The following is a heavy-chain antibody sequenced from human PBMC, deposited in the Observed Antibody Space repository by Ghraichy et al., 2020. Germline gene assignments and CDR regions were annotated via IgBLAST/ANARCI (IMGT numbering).Heavy chain of an antibody. CDR3: ARGVGIAVAGVLDY. D-gene: IGHD6-19*01. J-gene: IGHJ4*02. CDR1: GFTFSSYW. Sequence: GGSLRLSCAASGFTFSSYWMSWVRQAPGKGLEWVANIKQDGSEKYYVDSVKGRFTISRDNAKNSLYLQMNSLRAEDTAVYYCARGVGIAVAGVLDYWGQGTLVTVSS. V-gene: IGHV3-7*03. CDR2: IKQDGSEK.